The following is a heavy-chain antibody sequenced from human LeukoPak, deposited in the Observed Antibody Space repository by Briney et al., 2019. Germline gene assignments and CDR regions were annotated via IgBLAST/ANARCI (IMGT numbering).Heavy chain of an antibody. Sequence: GGSLRLSCVASGFPFSSYWMTWVRQAPGKGLEWVANIKQDGSKKSYVDSVKGRFTISRDNSKNTVFLQMNSLRAEDTAVYYCARDWGMTTIYSFDYWGQGTLVIVSS. CDR3: ARDWGMTTIYSFDY. CDR1: GFPFSSYW. J-gene: IGHJ4*02. CDR2: IKQDGSKK. D-gene: IGHD5-24*01. V-gene: IGHV3-7*01.